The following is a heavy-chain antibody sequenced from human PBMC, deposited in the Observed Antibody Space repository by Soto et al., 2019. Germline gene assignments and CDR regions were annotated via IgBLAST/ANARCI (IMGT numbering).Heavy chain of an antibody. Sequence: SQTLSLTCAISGDSVSSNSAAWNWIRQSPSRSLEWLGRTYYRSKWYNDYAVSVKSRITINPDTSKNQFSLQLNSVTPEDTAVYYCVRGDFDCCGYYPRDAFDIWGQGTMVTVSS. CDR1: GDSVSSNSAA. CDR2: TYYRSKWYN. J-gene: IGHJ3*02. V-gene: IGHV6-1*01. D-gene: IGHD3-22*01. CDR3: VRGDFDCCGYYPRDAFDI.